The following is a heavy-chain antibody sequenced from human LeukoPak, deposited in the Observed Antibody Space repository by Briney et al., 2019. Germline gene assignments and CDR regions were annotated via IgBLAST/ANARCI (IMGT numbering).Heavy chain of an antibody. CDR1: GFTFSSYA. CDR3: ARGQSFLEWLRFDY. D-gene: IGHD3-3*01. CDR2: ISGSGGST. V-gene: IGHV3-23*01. Sequence: PGGSLRLSCAASGFTFSSYAMSWVRQAPGKGLEWVSAISGSGGSTYYADSVKGRLTISRDNSKNTLYLQMNSLRAEDTAVYYCARGQSFLEWLRFDYWGQGTLVTVSS. J-gene: IGHJ4*02.